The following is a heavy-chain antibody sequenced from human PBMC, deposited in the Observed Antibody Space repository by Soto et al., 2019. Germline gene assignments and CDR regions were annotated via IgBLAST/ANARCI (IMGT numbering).Heavy chain of an antibody. CDR2: IYYSGST. D-gene: IGHD5-18*01. Sequence: SQTLSLTCTVSGGSISSSSYYWGWIRQPPGKGLEWIGSIYYSGSTYYNPSLKSRVTISVDTSKNQFSLKLSSVTAADTAVYYCASGYLPQKYYFDYWGQGTLVTVSS. CDR1: GGSISSSSYY. CDR3: ASGYLPQKYYFDY. V-gene: IGHV4-39*01. J-gene: IGHJ4*02.